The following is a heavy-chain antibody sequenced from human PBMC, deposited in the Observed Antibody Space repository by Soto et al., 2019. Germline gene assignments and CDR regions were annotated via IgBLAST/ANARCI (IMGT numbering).Heavy chain of an antibody. CDR2: INHSGST. J-gene: IGHJ5*02. CDR1: GGSFSGYY. Sequence: SETLSLTCAVYGGSFSGYYWSWIRQPPGKGLEWIGEINHSGSTNYNPSLKSRVTISVDTSKNQFSLKLSSVTAADTAVYYCACSITMVRGVISWFDPWGQGTLVTISS. CDR3: ACSITMVRGVISWFDP. V-gene: IGHV4-34*01. D-gene: IGHD3-10*01.